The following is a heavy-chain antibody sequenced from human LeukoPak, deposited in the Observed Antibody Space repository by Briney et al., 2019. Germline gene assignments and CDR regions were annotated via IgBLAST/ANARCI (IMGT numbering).Heavy chain of an antibody. V-gene: IGHV3-20*04. CDR1: GFTFSSYG. CDR2: INWNGGSK. Sequence: RPGGSLRLSCAASGFTFSSYGMSWVRQAPGKGLEWVCGINWNGGSKGYADSVKGRFTISRDNAKNSLFLQMNSLRVEDTALYYCARMAGAGYYFYMDVWGKGTTVSVSS. D-gene: IGHD6-19*01. CDR3: ARMAGAGYYFYMDV. J-gene: IGHJ6*03.